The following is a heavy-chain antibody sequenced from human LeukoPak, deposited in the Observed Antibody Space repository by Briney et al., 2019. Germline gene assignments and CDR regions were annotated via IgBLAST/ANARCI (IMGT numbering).Heavy chain of an antibody. J-gene: IGHJ4*02. Sequence: GGSLRLSCAASGFTFSSYSMNWVRQAPGKGLEWVSYISSSSSTIYYADSVKGRFTISRDNAKNSLYLQMNSLRAEDTAVYYCARDWGPRVESSSWLPWGQGTLVTVSS. D-gene: IGHD6-13*01. V-gene: IGHV3-48*04. CDR1: GFTFSSYS. CDR3: ARDWGPRVESSSWLP. CDR2: ISSSSSTI.